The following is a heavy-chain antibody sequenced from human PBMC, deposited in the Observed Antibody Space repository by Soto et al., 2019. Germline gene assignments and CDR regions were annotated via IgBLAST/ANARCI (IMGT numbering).Heavy chain of an antibody. V-gene: IGHV3-74*01. Sequence: GGSLRLSCAASGFTFRSYWMQWVRQVPGKGLGWVSWINSDGSSTSYADSVKGRFTISRDNAKNTLYLHMNCLRAEDTAVYYCASGGSSLNFDSWGQGT. CDR2: INSDGSST. J-gene: IGHJ4*02. CDR1: GFTFRSYW. D-gene: IGHD6-6*01. CDR3: ASGGSSLNFDS.